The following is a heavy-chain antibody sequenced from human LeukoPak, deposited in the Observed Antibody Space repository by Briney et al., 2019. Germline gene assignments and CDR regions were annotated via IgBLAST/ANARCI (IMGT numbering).Heavy chain of an antibody. CDR2: IWYDGSNK. V-gene: IGHV3-30*19. CDR1: GFTFSSYG. J-gene: IGHJ4*02. D-gene: IGHD6-13*01. CDR3: ARLAHAKIIAAAGDY. Sequence: GGSLRLSCAASGFTFSSYGMHWVRQAPGKGLEWVAVIWYDGSNKYYADSVKGRFTISRDNSKNTLYLQMNSLRAEDTAVYYCARLAHAKIIAAAGDYWGQGTLVTVSS.